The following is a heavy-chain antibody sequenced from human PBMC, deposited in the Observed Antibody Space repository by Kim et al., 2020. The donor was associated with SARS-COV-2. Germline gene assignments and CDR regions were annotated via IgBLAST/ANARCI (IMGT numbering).Heavy chain of an antibody. V-gene: IGHV3-7*01. Sequence: DGSEKYYVDSVKGRFTISRDNAKNSLYLEMNSLRAEDTAVYYCTRGHGSTYWGQGTLVTVSS. CDR3: TRGHGSTY. J-gene: IGHJ4*02. CDR2: DGSEK. D-gene: IGHD3-10*01.